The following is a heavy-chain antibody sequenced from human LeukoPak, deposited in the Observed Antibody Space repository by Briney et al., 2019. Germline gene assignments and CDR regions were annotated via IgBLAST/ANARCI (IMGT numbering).Heavy chain of an antibody. CDR2: IWSDGSNR. CDR1: GFIYSHYG. J-gene: IGHJ5*02. V-gene: IGHV3-33*01. CDR3: VRNSGELGA. D-gene: IGHD2-21*01. Sequence: GGSLRLSCAASGFIYSHYGMHWVRQAPGKGLEWVAVIWSDGSNRFYAGSVKGRFTISRDNSQNTLFLQMNSLRAEDTAVYYCVRNSGELGAWGQGTLVTVSS.